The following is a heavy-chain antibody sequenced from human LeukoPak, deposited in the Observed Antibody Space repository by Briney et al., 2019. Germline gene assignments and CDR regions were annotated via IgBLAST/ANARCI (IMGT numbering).Heavy chain of an antibody. CDR2: IYHSGST. Sequence: KPSETLSLTCTVSGYSISSGYYWGWIRQPPGKGLEWIGSIYHSGSTYYNPSLKSRDTISVDTSKNQFSLKLSSVTAADTAVYYCARQLVHSSSWQIGTYFDYWGQGTLVTVSS. D-gene: IGHD6-13*01. J-gene: IGHJ4*02. CDR3: ARQLVHSSSWQIGTYFDY. CDR1: GYSISSGYY. V-gene: IGHV4-38-2*02.